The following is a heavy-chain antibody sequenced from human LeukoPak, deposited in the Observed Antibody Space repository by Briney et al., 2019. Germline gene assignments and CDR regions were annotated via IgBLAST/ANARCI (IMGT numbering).Heavy chain of an antibody. CDR3: ARAELNSGYYPSRFDY. CDR2: MNPNSGNT. Sequence: ASVKVSCKASGYTFTSYDINWVQQATGQGLEWMGWMNPNSGNTGYAQKFQGRVTITRNTSISTAYMELSSLRSEDTAVYYCARAELNSGYYPSRFDYWGQGTLVTVSS. D-gene: IGHD3-22*01. V-gene: IGHV1-8*03. CDR1: GYTFTSYD. J-gene: IGHJ4*02.